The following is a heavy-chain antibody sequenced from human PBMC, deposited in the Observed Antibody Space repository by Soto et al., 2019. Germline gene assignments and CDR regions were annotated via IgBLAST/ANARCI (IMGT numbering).Heavy chain of an antibody. CDR3: ARGYCSSTSCYKGHFDY. V-gene: IGHV4-34*01. J-gene: IGHJ4*02. CDR2: INHSGST. D-gene: IGHD2-2*02. Sequence: AETLSLTCAVYGGSFSGYYWIWIRQPPGKGLEWIGEINHSGSTNYNPSLKSRVTISVDTSKNQFSLKLSSVTAADTAVYYCARGYCSSTSCYKGHFDYWGQGTLVTVSS. CDR1: GGSFSGYY.